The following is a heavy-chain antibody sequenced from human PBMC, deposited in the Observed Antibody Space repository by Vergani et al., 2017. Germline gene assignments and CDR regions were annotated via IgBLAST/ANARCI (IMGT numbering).Heavy chain of an antibody. CDR1: GFTLSHYD. D-gene: IGHD3-16*01. V-gene: IGHV3-30*02. CDR3: AKHFRGWGIDY. J-gene: IGHJ4*02. CDR2: IQFDGSNQ. Sequence: QVQLVESGGGVVQRGGSLRLSRATSGFTLSHYDMQWILQGPGKGLEFVAFIQFDGSNQYYADSVKGRFTLSRDFSKNTLYLQMNSLRTDDTATYYCAKHFRGWGIDYWGKGTQVIVSS.